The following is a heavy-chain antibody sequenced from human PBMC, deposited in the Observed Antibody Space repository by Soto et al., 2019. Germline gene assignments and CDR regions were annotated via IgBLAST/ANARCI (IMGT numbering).Heavy chain of an antibody. D-gene: IGHD2-2*01. CDR1: GYTFTSFD. Sequence: ASVKVSCKAFGYTFTSFDINWVRQATGQGLEWMGWMNPNSGNTGYAQKFQGRVTMTRNTSISTAYMELSSLRSEDTAVYYCARSPLVVPAAIMDVWGKGTTVTVSS. J-gene: IGHJ6*03. CDR2: MNPNSGNT. CDR3: ARSPLVVPAAIMDV. V-gene: IGHV1-8*01.